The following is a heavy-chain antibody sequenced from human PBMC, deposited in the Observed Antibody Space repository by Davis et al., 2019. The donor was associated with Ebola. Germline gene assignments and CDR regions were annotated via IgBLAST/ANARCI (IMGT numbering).Heavy chain of an antibody. Sequence: PGGSLTLSCAASGFTFSNAWMSWVRQAPGKGLEWVAVISYDGSNKYYADSVKGRFTISRDNSKNTLYLQMNSLRAEDTAVYYCARGGYSYGSNWFDPWGQGTLVTVSS. D-gene: IGHD5-18*01. J-gene: IGHJ5*02. CDR3: ARGGYSYGSNWFDP. CDR1: GFTFSNAW. V-gene: IGHV3-30-3*01. CDR2: ISYDGSNK.